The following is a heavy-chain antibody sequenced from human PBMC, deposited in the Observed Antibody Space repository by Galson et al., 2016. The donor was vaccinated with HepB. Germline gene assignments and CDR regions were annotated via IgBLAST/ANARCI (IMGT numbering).Heavy chain of an antibody. CDR2: ITGSGDTT. V-gene: IGHV3-23*01. Sequence: SLRLSCAASGFTFSDYVMSWVRQAPGKGLEWVSVITGSGDTTYYAGSVKGRFNISRDNSKNTLFLQMNSLRAEDTAIYYCAKAVLPNSLLRGFDYWGQGTLVTVSS. D-gene: IGHD3-3*01. CDR1: GFTFSDYV. CDR3: AKAVLPNSLLRGFDY. J-gene: IGHJ4*02.